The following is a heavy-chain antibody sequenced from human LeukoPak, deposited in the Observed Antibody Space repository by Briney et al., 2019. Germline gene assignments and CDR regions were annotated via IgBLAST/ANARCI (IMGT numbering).Heavy chain of an antibody. CDR2: MNPNSGNT. V-gene: IGHV1-8*01. D-gene: IGHD2-21*02. Sequence: ASVKVSCKASRYTFTSYDINWVRQPTAQGLEWMGCMNPNSGNTGYAQKFQGRVTMTRNTSISTAYMELSSLRAEDTAVYYCARAYVVVTATYYCGMDVWGQGTTVSVSS. CDR1: RYTFTSYD. CDR3: ARAYVVVTATYYCGMDV. J-gene: IGHJ6*02.